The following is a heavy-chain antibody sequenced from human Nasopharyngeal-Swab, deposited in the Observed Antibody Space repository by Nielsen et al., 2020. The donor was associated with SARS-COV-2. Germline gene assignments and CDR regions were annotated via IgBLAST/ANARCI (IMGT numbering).Heavy chain of an antibody. J-gene: IGHJ4*02. CDR2: TNEDGSIT. CDR1: GFTFSRYW. V-gene: IGHV3-74*01. CDR3: ARDLAGRDSG. D-gene: IGHD2-21*02. Sequence: GESLKISCAASGFTFSRYWMHWVRQVPGKVLMWVSRTNEDGSITNYADSVKGRFTISRDNAKNTLYLQMNSLRADDTALYYCARDLAGRDSGWGQGTLVTVSS.